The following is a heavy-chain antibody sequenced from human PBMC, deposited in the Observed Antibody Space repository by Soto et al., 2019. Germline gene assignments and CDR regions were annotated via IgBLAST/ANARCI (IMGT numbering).Heavy chain of an antibody. D-gene: IGHD3-22*01. CDR1: GYTIRVYG. V-gene: IGHV1-18*01. Sequence: GVPVKVSWKASGYTIRVYGVSWVRQAPGQGLEWMGWISAYNGNTNYAQKLQGRVTMTTDTSTSTAYMELRSLRSDDTAVYYCARVDSSGYFRFDPWGQGTLVTVSS. J-gene: IGHJ5*02. CDR3: ARVDSSGYFRFDP. CDR2: ISAYNGNT.